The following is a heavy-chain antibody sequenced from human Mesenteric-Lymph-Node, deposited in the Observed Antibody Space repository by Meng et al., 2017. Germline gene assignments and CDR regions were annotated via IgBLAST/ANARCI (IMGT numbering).Heavy chain of an antibody. Sequence: GESLKISCAASGFTFSSYSMNWVRQAPGKGLEWVSSISSSSSYIYYADSVKGRFTISRHNSKNTLYLQMNSLRAEDTAVYYCARGVYGDYVSAFDIWGQGTMVTVSS. CDR2: ISSSSSYI. CDR3: ARGVYGDYVSAFDI. V-gene: IGHV3-21*04. CDR1: GFTFSSYS. J-gene: IGHJ3*02. D-gene: IGHD4-17*01.